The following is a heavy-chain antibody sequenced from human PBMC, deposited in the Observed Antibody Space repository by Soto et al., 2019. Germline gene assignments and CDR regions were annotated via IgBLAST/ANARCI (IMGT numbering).Heavy chain of an antibody. J-gene: IGHJ6*01. CDR2: IYEGGSS. V-gene: IGHV4-59*08. D-gene: IGHD3-10*01. Sequence: SDTLSLTCSPCSPSTLSHNCIWLRQAPGKGLEWIGYIYEGGSSGYNPSFESRVSISLDTSTNQLSMKLRSVTAADTDVYYCGRQGIGVLHGIVEVWGQGTTVT. CDR1: SPSTLSHN. CDR3: GRQGIGVLHGIVEV.